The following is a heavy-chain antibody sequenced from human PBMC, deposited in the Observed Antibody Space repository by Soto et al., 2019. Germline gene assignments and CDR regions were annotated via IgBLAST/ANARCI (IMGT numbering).Heavy chain of an antibody. CDR2: IYISGST. D-gene: IGHD2-15*01. CDR3: AREGCNRGVES. V-gene: IGHV4-4*07. J-gene: IGHJ4*02. CDR1: GGSISANY. Sequence: VQLQESGPGLVKPSETLSLTCTVSGGSISANYWSWIRQPAGKGLEWIGRIYISGSTNYNPSLKSRVSMSVDTSESQCALRLTSGTAADTAVYYCAREGCNRGVESGGQGTLVTVSS.